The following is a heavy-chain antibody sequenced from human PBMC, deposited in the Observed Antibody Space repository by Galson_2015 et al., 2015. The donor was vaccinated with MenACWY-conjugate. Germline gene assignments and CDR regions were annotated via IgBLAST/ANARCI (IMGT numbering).Heavy chain of an antibody. V-gene: IGHV3-15*01. CDR2: IKSQTDGGKI. CDR1: AFTFSNAY. CDR3: TTHKPDSWGGLLFHFYMDV. Sequence: SLRLSCAGSAFTFSNAYMSWVRQAPGKGLEWVGRIKSQTDGGKIDYAAPVRGRITISRDDSKNTLYLQMNSLKIEDTAVYYCTTHKPDSWGGLLFHFYMDVWGKGTTVTVSS. J-gene: IGHJ6*03. D-gene: IGHD2-21*01.